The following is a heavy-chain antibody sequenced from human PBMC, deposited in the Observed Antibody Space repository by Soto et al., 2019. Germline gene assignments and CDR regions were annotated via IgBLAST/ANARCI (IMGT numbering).Heavy chain of an antibody. CDR1: GYTFTSYA. J-gene: IGHJ4*02. D-gene: IGHD4-17*01. CDR2: INAGNGNT. Sequence: ASVKVSCKASGYTFTSYAMHWVRQAPGQRLEWMGWINAGNGNTKYSQKFQGRVTITRDTSASTAYMELSSLRSEDTAVYYCARAGSDYGAPYYWGQGTLVTVSS. V-gene: IGHV1-3*01. CDR3: ARAGSDYGAPYY.